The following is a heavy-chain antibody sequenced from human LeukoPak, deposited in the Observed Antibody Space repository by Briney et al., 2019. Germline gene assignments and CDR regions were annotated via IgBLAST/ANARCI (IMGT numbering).Heavy chain of an antibody. CDR3: ARGGFSNWNDAPEHFDY. V-gene: IGHV1-18*01. CDR2: ISAYNGNT. CDR1: GYTYTSYG. D-gene: IGHD1-1*01. J-gene: IGHJ4*02. Sequence: ASVKVSCKASGYTYTSYGISWVRQAPGQGLAWMGWISAYNGNTNYAQKLQGRVTMTTDTSTSTAYMELRSLRSDDTAVYYCARGGFSNWNDAPEHFDYWGQGTLVTVSS.